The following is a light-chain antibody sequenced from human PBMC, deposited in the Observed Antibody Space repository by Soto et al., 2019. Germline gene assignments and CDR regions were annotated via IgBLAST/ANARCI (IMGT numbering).Light chain of an antibody. V-gene: IGLV2-8*01. CDR1: SSDVGGYHY. J-gene: IGLJ1*01. Sequence: QSVLTQPPSASGSPGQSVTISCAGTSSDVGGYHYVSWYQQHPGKPPKLVIYEVSKRPSGVPDRFSGSKSGNTASLTVAGLQAEDEADYYCSSYAGSNIFYVFGTGTQLTVL. CDR2: EVS. CDR3: SSYAGSNIFYV.